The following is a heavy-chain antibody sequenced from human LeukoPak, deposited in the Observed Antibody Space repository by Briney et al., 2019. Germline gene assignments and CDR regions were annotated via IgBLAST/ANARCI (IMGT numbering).Heavy chain of an antibody. D-gene: IGHD2-15*01. CDR3: AKDAIVVVVPAHDY. CDR1: RFTFSSYA. V-gene: IGHV3-23*01. CDR2: ISGSGGST. Sequence: GGSLRLSCAASRFTFSSYAMSWVRQAPGKGLEWVSAISGSGGSTYYADSVKGRFTISRDNSKNTLYLQMNSLRAEDTAVYYCAKDAIVVVVPAHDYWGQGTLVTVSS. J-gene: IGHJ4*02.